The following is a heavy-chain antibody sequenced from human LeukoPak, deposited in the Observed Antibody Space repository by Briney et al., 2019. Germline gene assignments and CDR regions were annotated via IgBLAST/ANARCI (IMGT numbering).Heavy chain of an antibody. CDR3: ARHKGLGFDY. V-gene: IGHV4-31*03. CDR2: IYYSGST. CDR1: GGSISSGGYY. D-gene: IGHD3/OR15-3a*01. J-gene: IGHJ4*02. Sequence: SETLSLTCTVSGGSISSGGYYWSWIRQHPGKGLEWIGYIYYSGSTYYNPSLKSRVTISVDTSKNQFSLKLSSVTAADTAIYYCARHKGLGFDYWGQGTLVTVSS.